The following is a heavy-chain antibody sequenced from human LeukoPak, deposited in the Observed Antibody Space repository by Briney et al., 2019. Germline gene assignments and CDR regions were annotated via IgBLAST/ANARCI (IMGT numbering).Heavy chain of an antibody. Sequence: QPGGSLRLSCAASGFTFSSYAMHWVRQAPGKGLEWVAVISYDGSNKYYADSVKGRFTISRGNSKNTLYLQMNSLRAEDTAVYYCARDQRTSGLALDYWGQGTLVTVSS. CDR1: GFTFSSYA. CDR2: ISYDGSNK. CDR3: ARDQRTSGLALDY. V-gene: IGHV3-30*04. J-gene: IGHJ4*02. D-gene: IGHD3-3*01.